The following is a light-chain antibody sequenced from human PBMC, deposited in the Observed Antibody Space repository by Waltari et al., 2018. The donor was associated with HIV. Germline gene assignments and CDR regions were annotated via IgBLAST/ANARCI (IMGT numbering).Light chain of an antibody. Sequence: QSVLTQPPSASGTPGQRVTISCSGSSSNIGSNTVNWYQQLPGTAPKLLIYSNNQRPSGAPDRFSGYKSGTSASLAISGLQSEDEADDYCAAWDDSLNGVVFGGGTKLTVL. J-gene: IGLJ2*01. V-gene: IGLV1-44*01. CDR3: AAWDDSLNGVV. CDR1: SSNIGSNT. CDR2: SNN.